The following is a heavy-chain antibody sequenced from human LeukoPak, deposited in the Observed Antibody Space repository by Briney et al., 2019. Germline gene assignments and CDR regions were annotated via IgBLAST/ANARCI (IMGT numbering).Heavy chain of an antibody. Sequence: GGSLRLSCATSGFTFSSYSMNWVRQAPGKGLEWVSSISSSSSYIYYADSVKGRFTISRDNAKNSLYLQMNSLRAEDTAVYYCARGYSSSWHHYYYYMDVWGKGTTVTVSS. CDR2: ISSSSSYI. V-gene: IGHV3-21*01. J-gene: IGHJ6*03. D-gene: IGHD6-13*01. CDR1: GFTFSSYS. CDR3: ARGYSSSWHHYYYYMDV.